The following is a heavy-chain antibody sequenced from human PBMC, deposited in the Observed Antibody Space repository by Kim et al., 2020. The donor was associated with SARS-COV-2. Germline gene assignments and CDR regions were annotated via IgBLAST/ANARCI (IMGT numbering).Heavy chain of an antibody. D-gene: IGHD1-26*01. V-gene: IGHV4-59*01. CDR3: AKGEVWFDP. CDR2: IYYSGST. J-gene: IGHJ5*02. CDR1: GGSISSYY. Sequence: SETLSLTCTVSGGSISSYYWSWIRQPPGKGLEWIGNIYYSGSTNYNPSFKSRVTVSVDTSKNHFSLKLSSVTAADTAVYYCAKGEVWFDPWGQGTLVTVSS.